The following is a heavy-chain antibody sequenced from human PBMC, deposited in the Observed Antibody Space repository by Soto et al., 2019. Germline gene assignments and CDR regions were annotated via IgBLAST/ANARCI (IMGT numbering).Heavy chain of an antibody. CDR2: ISPSGGST. CDR1: GYTFSTYY. CDR3: VRSAHQRENYYGLDV. V-gene: IGHV1-46*01. J-gene: IGHJ6*02. D-gene: IGHD1-26*01. Sequence: ASVKVSCKASGYTFSTYYTHWVRQAPGQGLEWMAIISPSGGSTTYPQKFQGRVTMTRDTSTGTVYMELSSLRSEDTAVYYCVRSAHQRENYYGLDVWGQGTTVTVSS.